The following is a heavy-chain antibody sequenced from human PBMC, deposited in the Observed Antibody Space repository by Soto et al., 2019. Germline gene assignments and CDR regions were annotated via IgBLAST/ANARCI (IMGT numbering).Heavy chain of an antibody. CDR2: VRGNGDPP. CDR3: ARESEDLTSNFDY. Sequence: PGGSLRLSCSASGFTFSSYAMHWVRQAPGKGLEYVSGVRGNGDPPFYADSMKGRFTVSRDNAKNSVYLDMNSLSAEDTAVYYCARESEDLTSNFDYWGQGTLVTVSS. CDR1: GFTFSSYA. J-gene: IGHJ4*02. V-gene: IGHV3-64*04.